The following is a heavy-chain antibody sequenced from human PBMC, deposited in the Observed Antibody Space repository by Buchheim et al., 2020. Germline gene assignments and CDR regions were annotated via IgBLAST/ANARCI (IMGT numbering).Heavy chain of an antibody. CDR2: IYYSGST. D-gene: IGHD6-6*01. Sequence: QLQLQESGPGLVKPSETLSLTCTVSGGSISSSSYYWGWIRQPPGKGLEWIGSIYYSGSTYYNPSLQSRVTISVDTSKNNFSRTLSSVTAADTAVYYCARRDSSSSEYGMDVWGQGTT. J-gene: IGHJ6*02. CDR1: GGSISSSSYY. CDR3: ARRDSSSSEYGMDV. V-gene: IGHV4-39*01.